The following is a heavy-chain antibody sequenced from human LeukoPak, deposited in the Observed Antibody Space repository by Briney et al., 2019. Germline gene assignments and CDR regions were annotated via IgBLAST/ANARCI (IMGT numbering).Heavy chain of an antibody. D-gene: IGHD2-2*01. V-gene: IGHV3-48*01. CDR2: ISSSSSTI. CDR3: ARSVVVVPAPSPFDY. CDR1: GFTFSSYS. Sequence: GGSLRLSCAASGFTFSSYSMNWVRQAPGKGLEWVSYISSSSSTIYYADSVKGRFTISRDNAKNSLYLQMNSLRAEDTAVYYCARSVVVVPAPSPFDYWGQGTLVTVSS. J-gene: IGHJ4*02.